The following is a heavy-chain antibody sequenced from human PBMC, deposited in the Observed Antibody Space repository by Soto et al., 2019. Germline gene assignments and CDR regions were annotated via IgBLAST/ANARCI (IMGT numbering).Heavy chain of an antibody. CDR1: GGSFSGYY. Sequence: PSETLSLTCAVYGGSFSGYYWSWIRQPPGKGLEWIGEINHSGSTNYNPSLKSRVAISVDTSKNQFSLSLSSVTAADTAVYYCAGAARSSPFDFWGRGTLVTVSS. J-gene: IGHJ4*02. D-gene: IGHD6-6*01. V-gene: IGHV4-34*01. CDR2: INHSGST. CDR3: AGAARSSPFDF.